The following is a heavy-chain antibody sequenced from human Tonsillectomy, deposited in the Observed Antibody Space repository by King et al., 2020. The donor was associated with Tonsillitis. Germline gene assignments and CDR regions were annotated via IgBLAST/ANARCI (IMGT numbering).Heavy chain of an antibody. Sequence: VQLQQWGAGLLKPSETLSLTCAVYGGSFSGYYWSWIRQPPGKGLEWIGEINHSGSTNYNPSLKSRVTVSVDTSKNLFSLKLSSVTAADTAVYYCARGHYYDSSGYYYYYYGMDVWGQGTTVTVSS. D-gene: IGHD3-22*01. J-gene: IGHJ6*02. V-gene: IGHV4-34*01. CDR2: INHSGST. CDR1: GGSFSGYY. CDR3: ARGHYYDSSGYYYYYYGMDV.